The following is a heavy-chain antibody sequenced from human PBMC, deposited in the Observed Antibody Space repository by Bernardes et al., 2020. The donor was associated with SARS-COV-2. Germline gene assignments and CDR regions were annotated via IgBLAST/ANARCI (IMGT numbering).Heavy chain of an antibody. Sequence: ASVKVFCWASCYDFTGYKIHWIRQAPGQGPEWLGWINPNSGGTNYGQKFQGRVTLTRDTSISTVYMELNSLTADDTAMYFCARGRGSGCLDYWGQGGLITVSS. V-gene: IGHV1-2*02. CDR2: INPNSGGT. J-gene: IGHJ4*02. D-gene: IGHD6-19*01. CDR3: ARGRGSGCLDY. CDR1: CYDFTGYK.